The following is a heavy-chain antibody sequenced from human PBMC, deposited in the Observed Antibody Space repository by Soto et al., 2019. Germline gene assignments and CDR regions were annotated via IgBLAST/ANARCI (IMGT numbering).Heavy chain of an antibody. CDR2: ISSSSSTI. CDR3: ARDGITGTTSSDDDYYGMDV. J-gene: IGHJ6*02. Sequence: GGSLRLSCAASGFTFSSYSMNWVRQAPGKGLEWVSYISSSSSTIYYADSVKGRFTISRDNAKNSLYLQMNSLRDEDTAVYYCARDGITGTTSSDDDYYGMDVWGQGTTVTVSS. CDR1: GFTFSSYS. D-gene: IGHD1-7*01. V-gene: IGHV3-48*02.